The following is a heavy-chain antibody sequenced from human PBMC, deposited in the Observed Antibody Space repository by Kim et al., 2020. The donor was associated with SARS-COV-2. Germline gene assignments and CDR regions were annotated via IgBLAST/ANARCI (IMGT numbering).Heavy chain of an antibody. CDR3: AREGSGSSGSYSARY. J-gene: IGHJ4*02. D-gene: IGHD3-10*01. V-gene: IGHV4-31*02. Sequence: PSLKSRVTISVDTSKNQFSLKLSSVTAADTAVYYCAREGSGSSGSYSARYWGQGTLVTVSS.